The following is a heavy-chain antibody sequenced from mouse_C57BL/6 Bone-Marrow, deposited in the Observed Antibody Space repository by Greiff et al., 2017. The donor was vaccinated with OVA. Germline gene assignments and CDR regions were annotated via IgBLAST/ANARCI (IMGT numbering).Heavy chain of an antibody. CDR3: TRLGYDYRYFDV. CDR1: GYTFTDYE. J-gene: IGHJ1*03. CDR2: IDPETGGT. D-gene: IGHD2-4*01. Sequence: VQLQQSGAELVRPGASVTLSCKASGYTFTDYEMHWVKQTPVHGLEWIGAIDPETGGTAYNQKFKGKAILTADKSSSTAYMELRSLTSEDSAVYYCTRLGYDYRYFDVWGTGTTVTVSS. V-gene: IGHV1-15*01.